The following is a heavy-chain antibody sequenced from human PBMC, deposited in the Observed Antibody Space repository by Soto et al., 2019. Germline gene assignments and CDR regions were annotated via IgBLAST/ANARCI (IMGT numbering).Heavy chain of an antibody. CDR1: GFTFSSYA. V-gene: IGHV3-23*01. J-gene: IGHJ4*02. CDR3: AKCMSSSCYFDC. Sequence: EVQLLESGGGLVQPGGSLRLSCAASGFTFSSYAMSWVRQAPGKGLGWVSAISGSGGSTYYADSAKGRFTISRETSKNTLYLQMNSLRAEDTAVYYCAKCMSSSCYFDCWGQGTLVTVSS. CDR2: ISGSGGST. D-gene: IGHD6-13*01.